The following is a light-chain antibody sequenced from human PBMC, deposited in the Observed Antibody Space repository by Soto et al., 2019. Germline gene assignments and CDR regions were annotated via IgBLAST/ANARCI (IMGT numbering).Light chain of an antibody. J-gene: IGKJ1*01. CDR1: QSVTSN. Sequence: EIVMTQSPATLSVSPGERATLSCRASQSVTSNLAWYQQKPGQAPRLLIHGASTRATGIPARFSGSGSGTEFTLTISSLQSEDFAVYYCQHYNNWPPWTFGQGTKVEIK. CDR2: GAS. V-gene: IGKV3-15*01. CDR3: QHYNNWPPWT.